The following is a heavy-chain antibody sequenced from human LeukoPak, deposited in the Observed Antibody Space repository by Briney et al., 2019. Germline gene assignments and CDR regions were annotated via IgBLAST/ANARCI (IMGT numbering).Heavy chain of an antibody. V-gene: IGHV3-21*01. J-gene: IGHJ4*02. CDR3: ASPGIAVAAAFDY. Sequence: GGSLRLSCAASGFIFSTYGINWVRQAPGKGLEWVSLISSRSSYIYYSESVKGRFTISRDDAKNSVYLQMNSLRAEDTAVYYCASPGIAVAAAFDYWGQGTLVTVSS. CDR1: GFIFSTYG. CDR2: ISSRSSYI. D-gene: IGHD6-19*01.